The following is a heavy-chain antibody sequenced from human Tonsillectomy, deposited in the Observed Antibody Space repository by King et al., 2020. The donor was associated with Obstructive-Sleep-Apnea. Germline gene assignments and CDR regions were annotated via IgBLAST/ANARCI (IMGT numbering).Heavy chain of an antibody. Sequence: VQLVESGGGLVQPGGSLRLSCAASGFTFSSYWMSWVRQAPGKGLEWVANIKQDGSEKYYVDSVKGRFTISRDNAKNTLYLQMNSLRAEDTAVYYCARRNSDHSRIAVADYYYYGMDVWGQGTTVTVSS. J-gene: IGHJ6*02. D-gene: IGHD6-19*01. CDR1: GFTFSSYW. CDR3: ARRNSDHSRIAVADYYYYGMDV. CDR2: IKQDGSEK. V-gene: IGHV3-7*01.